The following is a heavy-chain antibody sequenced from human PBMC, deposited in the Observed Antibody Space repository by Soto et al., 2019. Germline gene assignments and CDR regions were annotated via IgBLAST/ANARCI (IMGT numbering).Heavy chain of an antibody. Sequence: SGPTLVNPTQTLTLTCTLSGFSLSTSGVRVGWIRKPPEKALEWLSLIYWNDDKRYSPSLKSSLTNTKDTSKNQVVLTMSNMDPVDTATYYCAHQGDTSGWYVFDYWGQGTLVTVSS. D-gene: IGHD6-19*01. CDR3: AHQGDTSGWYVFDY. CDR2: IYWNDDK. J-gene: IGHJ4*02. CDR1: GFSLSTSGVR. V-gene: IGHV2-5*01.